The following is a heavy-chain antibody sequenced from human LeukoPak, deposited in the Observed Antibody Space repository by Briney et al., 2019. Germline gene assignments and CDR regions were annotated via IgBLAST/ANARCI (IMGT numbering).Heavy chain of an antibody. CDR1: GGSISSYY. CDR2: IYYSGST. CDR3: ARGQRYFDWLLSHYFDY. V-gene: IGHV4-59*12. D-gene: IGHD3-9*01. J-gene: IGHJ4*02. Sequence: PSETLSLTCTVSGGSISSYYWSWIRQPPGKGLEWIGYIYYSGSTNYNPSLKSRVTISVDTSKNQFSLKLSSVTAADTAVYYCARGQRYFDWLLSHYFDYWGQGTLVTVSS.